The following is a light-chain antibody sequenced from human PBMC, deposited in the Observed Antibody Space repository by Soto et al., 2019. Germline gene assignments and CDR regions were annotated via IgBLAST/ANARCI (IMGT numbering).Light chain of an antibody. CDR3: ASWDDSLNGHWV. CDR2: NNS. V-gene: IGLV1-44*01. CDR1: NSNIGGNS. Sequence: QSVLTQAPSASGTPGQSVTISCSGSNSNIGGNSVSWYHHLPGTAPKLLIFNNSQRPSGVPDRFSGSKSGTSASLAISGLQSEDEAEYYCASWDDSLNGHWVFGGGPKLTVL. J-gene: IGLJ3*02.